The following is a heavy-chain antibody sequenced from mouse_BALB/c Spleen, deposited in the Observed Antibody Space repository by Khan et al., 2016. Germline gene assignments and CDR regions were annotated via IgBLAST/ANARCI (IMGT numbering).Heavy chain of an antibody. J-gene: IGHJ2*01. D-gene: IGHD6-2*01. CDR1: GCTFSDAW. Sequence: EVKLEESGGGLVQPGGAMKLSGAASGCTFSDAWMDWVRQSPVKGLEWGAEIRSKANNHATYYAESVKGRFSISRDESKSGVYLQLRSLLAKASGIFYCRSLYFVFWCQATTLAVSS. CDR2: IRSKANNHAT. CDR3: RSLYFVF. V-gene: IGHV6-6*01.